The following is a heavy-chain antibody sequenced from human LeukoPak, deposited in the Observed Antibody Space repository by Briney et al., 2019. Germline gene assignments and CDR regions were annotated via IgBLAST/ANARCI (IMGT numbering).Heavy chain of an antibody. CDR3: AREFWGYCSSTSCHDAFDI. CDR2: IYYSGST. J-gene: IGHJ3*02. CDR1: GGSLSSGDYY. Sequence: PSQTLSLTCTLSGGSLSSGDYYWRWIRQPPGKGLEWIGYIYYSGSTYYNPSLKSRVTISVDTSKNQFSLKLSSVTAADTAVYYCAREFWGYCSSTSCHDAFDIWGQGTMVTVSS. V-gene: IGHV4-30-4*01. D-gene: IGHD2-2*01.